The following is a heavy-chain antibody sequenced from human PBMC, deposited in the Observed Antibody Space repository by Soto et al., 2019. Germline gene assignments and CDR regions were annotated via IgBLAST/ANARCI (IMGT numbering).Heavy chain of an antibody. Sequence: ASVKVSCKASGYTFTTYLIHWVRQAPGQGLEWMGVINLSSGDTSCAQKFQGRFTISRDNSNNTLSLQMRSLRPEDTAVYYCVKGGTSVSSAGFDYWGLGTLVTVSS. D-gene: IGHD3-22*01. J-gene: IGHJ4*02. CDR2: INLSSGDT. CDR1: GYTFTTYL. CDR3: VKGGTSVSSAGFDY. V-gene: IGHV1-46*01.